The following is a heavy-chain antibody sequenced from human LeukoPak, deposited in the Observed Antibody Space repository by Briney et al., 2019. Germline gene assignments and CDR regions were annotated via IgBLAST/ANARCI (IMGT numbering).Heavy chain of an antibody. V-gene: IGHV3-9*01. D-gene: IGHD2-2*01. Sequence: PGGSLRLSCAASGFTFDDYAMHWVRQAPGKGLEWVSGISWNSDSIGYGDSVKGRFTISRDNAKNSLSLQMNSLRAEDTAFYYCVKDIRCSSSRCHFSPGVGIAMDVWGRGTTVTVSS. CDR1: GFTFDDYA. CDR3: VKDIRCSSSRCHFSPGVGIAMDV. J-gene: IGHJ6*02. CDR2: ISWNSDSI.